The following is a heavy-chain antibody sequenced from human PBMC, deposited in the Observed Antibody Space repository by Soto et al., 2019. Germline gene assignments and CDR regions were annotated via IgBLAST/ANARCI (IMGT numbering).Heavy chain of an antibody. V-gene: IGHV1-3*01. Sequence: ASVKVSCKASGYTFTSYAMHWVRQAPGQRLEWMGWINAGNGNTKYSQKFQGRVTITRDTSASTAYMELSSLRSEDTAVYYCARGITMIVVDIPDDAFDIWGQGTMVTVSS. CDR1: GYTFTSYA. CDR2: INAGNGNT. J-gene: IGHJ3*02. D-gene: IGHD3-22*01. CDR3: ARGITMIVVDIPDDAFDI.